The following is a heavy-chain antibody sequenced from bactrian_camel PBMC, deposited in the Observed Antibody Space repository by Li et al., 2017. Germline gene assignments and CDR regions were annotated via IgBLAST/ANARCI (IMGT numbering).Heavy chain of an antibody. V-gene: IGHV3S1*01. CDR1: GDIDSTFC. CDR2: INRAGDIS. D-gene: IGHD7*01. J-gene: IGHJ6*01. Sequence: HVQLVESGGGLVQPGGSLRLSCVGSGDIDSTFCMGWFRQGPGKEREGVAGINRAGDISYYADSVKDRFSESRDNDKNIVYLQMNSLKTEDTAVYYCATWWSVGFWDQGTQVTVS. CDR3: ATWWSVGF.